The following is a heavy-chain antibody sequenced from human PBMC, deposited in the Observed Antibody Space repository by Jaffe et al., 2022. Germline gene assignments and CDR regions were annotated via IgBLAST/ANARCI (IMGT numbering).Heavy chain of an antibody. J-gene: IGHJ4*02. CDR2: IKQDGSEK. D-gene: IGHD3-22*01. Sequence: EVQLVESGGGLVQPGGSLRLSCAASGFTFSSYWMSWVRQAPGKGLEWVANIKQDGSEKYYVDSVKGRFTISRDNAKNSLYLQMNSLRAEDTAVYYCARDSNRHYYDSSGSSYWGQGTLVTVSS. CDR3: ARDSNRHYYDSSGSSY. V-gene: IGHV3-7*05. CDR1: GFTFSSYW.